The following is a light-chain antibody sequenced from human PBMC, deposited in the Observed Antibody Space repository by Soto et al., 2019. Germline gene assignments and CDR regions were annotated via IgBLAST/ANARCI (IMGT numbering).Light chain of an antibody. V-gene: IGKV1-33*01. CDR2: DAS. CDR3: QQYEDLPLT. CDR1: QDISNY. Sequence: DIQMTQSPSSLSASVGDRVTITCQASQDISNYLNWYQQKPGKAPQLLIYDASNLETGVPSRFSGSRSGTDFTFTITSLQPEDIATYFCQQYEDLPLTFDGGTKVEIK. J-gene: IGKJ4*01.